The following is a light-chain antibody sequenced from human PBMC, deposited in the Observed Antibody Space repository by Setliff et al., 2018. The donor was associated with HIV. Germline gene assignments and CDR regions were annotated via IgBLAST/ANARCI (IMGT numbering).Light chain of an antibody. CDR2: DVN. J-gene: IGLJ1*01. V-gene: IGLV2-11*01. Sequence: QSVLTQPPSVSGSPGQSVTISCTGTSSDIGVYNYVSWHQQHPGRAPKLMIYDVNKRPSGVPGRFSGSKSGNAASLTISGLRAEDEADYYCCSYAGTYTYVFGTGTKVTVL. CDR3: CSYAGTYTYV. CDR1: SSDIGVYNY.